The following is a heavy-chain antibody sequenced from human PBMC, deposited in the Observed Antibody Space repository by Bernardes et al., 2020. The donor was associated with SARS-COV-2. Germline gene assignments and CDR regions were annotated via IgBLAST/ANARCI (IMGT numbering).Heavy chain of an antibody. J-gene: IGHJ6*02. Sequence: ASVKVSCKTSGSDFNNYGITSYGFSWVRQAPGQGLEWMGWITAYYLNTDYAQNFRGRVTMTADTSTSTVYMELRSLRSDDTAMYYCAVNTGNFYYGVDVWGQGTTVTVSS. CDR1: GSDFNNYGITSYG. CDR3: AVNTGNFYYGVDV. CDR2: ITAYYLNT. V-gene: IGHV1-18*04. D-gene: IGHD3-10*01.